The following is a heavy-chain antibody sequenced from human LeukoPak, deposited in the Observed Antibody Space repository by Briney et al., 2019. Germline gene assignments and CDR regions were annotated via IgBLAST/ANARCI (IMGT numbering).Heavy chain of an antibody. CDR1: GFTFSIYW. Sequence: GGSLRLSCAASGFTFSIYWMSWVRQAPGKGLEWVANINQDGSEEYYVDSLKGRFTISRDNAKNSLYLQMNSLRADDTAVYYCARHCSIGSCFDYWGQGTLVTVSS. J-gene: IGHJ4*02. V-gene: IGHV3-7*04. CDR2: INQDGSEE. CDR3: ARHCSIGSCFDY. D-gene: IGHD2-15*01.